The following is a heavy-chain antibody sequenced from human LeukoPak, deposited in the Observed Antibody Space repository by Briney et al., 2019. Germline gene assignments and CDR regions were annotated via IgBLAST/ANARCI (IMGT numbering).Heavy chain of an antibody. J-gene: IGHJ6*03. Sequence: GASVKVSCKASGYTFTSYGISWVRQAPGQGLEWMGRISAYNGNTNYAQKLQGRVTMTTDTSTSTAYMELRSLRSDDTAVYYCARVSDYSKGWLYYYYYMDVWGKGTTVTVSS. CDR2: ISAYNGNT. D-gene: IGHD4-11*01. CDR1: GYTFTSYG. V-gene: IGHV1-18*01. CDR3: ARVSDYSKGWLYYYYYMDV.